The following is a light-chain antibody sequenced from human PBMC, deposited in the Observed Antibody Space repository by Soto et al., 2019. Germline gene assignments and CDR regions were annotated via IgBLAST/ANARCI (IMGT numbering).Light chain of an antibody. CDR2: GVS. CDR1: SSDVGGYNY. J-gene: IGLJ1*01. CDR3: SSYAGSNSHYV. V-gene: IGLV2-8*01. Sequence: QSALTQPPSASGSPGQSVTISCTGTSSDVGGYNYVSWYQQHPGKAPKLMIYGVSKRPSGVPDRFSGSKSGNTASLTVSGLQAEDEAEYYCSSYAGSNSHYVFGTGTKVTVL.